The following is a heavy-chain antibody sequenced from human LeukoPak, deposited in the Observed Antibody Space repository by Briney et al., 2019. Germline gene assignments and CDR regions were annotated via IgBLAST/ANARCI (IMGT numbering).Heavy chain of an antibody. V-gene: IGHV4-31*03. D-gene: IGHD5-18*01. J-gene: IGHJ2*01. Sequence: PSQTLSLTCTVSGGSISSGGYYWSWIRQHPGKGLEWIGYIYYSGSTYYNPSLKSRVTISVDTSKNQFSLKLSSVTAADTAVYYCARGGYSYGSQEMRWYFDLWGRGTLVTVSS. CDR2: IYYSGST. CDR1: GGSISSGGYY. CDR3: ARGGYSYGSQEMRWYFDL.